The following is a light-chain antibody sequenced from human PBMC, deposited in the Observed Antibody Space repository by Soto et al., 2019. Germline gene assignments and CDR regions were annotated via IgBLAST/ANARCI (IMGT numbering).Light chain of an antibody. CDR1: SSNTGAGYD. CDR2: DNS. J-gene: IGLJ2*01. Sequence: QSVLTQPPSVSGAPGQRVTISCTGSSSNTGAGYDVHWYQQLPGTATKLLIYDNSNRPSGVPDRFSGSKSGTSASLAITGLQTEDEADYYCQSYDNSLSAAVFGGGTKLTVL. V-gene: IGLV1-40*01. CDR3: QSYDNSLSAAV.